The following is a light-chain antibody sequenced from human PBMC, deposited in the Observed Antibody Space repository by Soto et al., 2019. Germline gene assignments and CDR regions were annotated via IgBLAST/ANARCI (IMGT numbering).Light chain of an antibody. CDR1: QGISAY. J-gene: IGKJ3*01. CDR2: AAS. V-gene: IGKV1-27*01. Sequence: DIPMTQSPSSLSASVGDRVTITCRASQGISAYLAWYQQRPGKVPKLLIYAASTLQAGVPSRFSGRGSGTDFTPTISSQQPEDVATYYCQKYNSAPVTVGPGTKVDIK. CDR3: QKYNSAPVT.